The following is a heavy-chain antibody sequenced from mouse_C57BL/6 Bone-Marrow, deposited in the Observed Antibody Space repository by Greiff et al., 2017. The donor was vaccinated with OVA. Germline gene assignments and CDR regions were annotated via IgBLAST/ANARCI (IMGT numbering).Heavy chain of an antibody. CDR1: GFTFSDYG. CDR3: ANRTRAMDY. Sequence: EVKVVESGGGLVKPGGSLKLSCAASGFTFSDYGMHWVRQAPEKGLEWVAYISSGSSTISYADTVKGRFTISRDNAKNTLFLQMTSLRSEDTAMYYCANRTRAMDYWGQGTSVTVSS. V-gene: IGHV5-17*01. CDR2: ISSGSSTI. D-gene: IGHD2-14*01. J-gene: IGHJ4*01.